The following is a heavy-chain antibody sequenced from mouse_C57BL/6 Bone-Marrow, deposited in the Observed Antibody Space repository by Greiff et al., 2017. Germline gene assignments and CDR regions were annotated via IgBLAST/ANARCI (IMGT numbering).Heavy chain of an antibody. D-gene: IGHD3-2*02. Sequence: VQLQQPGAELVRPGPSVKLSCKASGYTFTSYWMHWVKQRPGQGLEWIGVIDPSDSYTNYNQKFKGKATLTVDTSSSTAYMQLSSLTSEAAAVYYCARGTAQADYWGQGTTLTVSS. CDR3: ARGTAQADY. V-gene: IGHV1-59*01. CDR1: GYTFTSYW. J-gene: IGHJ2*01. CDR2: IDPSDSYT.